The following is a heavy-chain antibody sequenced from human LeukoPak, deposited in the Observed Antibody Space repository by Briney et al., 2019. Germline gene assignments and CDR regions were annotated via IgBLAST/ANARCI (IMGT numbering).Heavy chain of an antibody. CDR2: ISSSGGST. CDR3: AKDNWEGFDY. D-gene: IGHD7-27*01. V-gene: IGHV3-23*01. J-gene: IGHJ4*02. Sequence: PGGSLRLSCAASGFSFSSYAMSWVRQAPGKGLEWVSAISSSGGSTYYADSVKGRFTISRDNSKNTLYLQMNSLRAEDTAVYYCAKDNWEGFDYWGQGTLVTVSS. CDR1: GFSFSSYA.